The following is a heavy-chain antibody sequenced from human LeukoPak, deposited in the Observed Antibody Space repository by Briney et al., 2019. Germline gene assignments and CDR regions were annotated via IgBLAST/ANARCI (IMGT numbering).Heavy chain of an antibody. V-gene: IGHV3-23*01. D-gene: IGHD3-10*01. CDR1: GFTFSSYA. CDR2: ISGSGGST. CDR3: AKVTMVRGVIGWSDP. Sequence: GGSLRLSCAASGFTFSSYAMSWVRQAPGKGLEWVSAISGSGGSTYYADSVKGRFTISRDNSKNTLYLQMNSLRAEDTAVYYCAKVTMVRGVIGWSDPWSQGTLVTVSS. J-gene: IGHJ5*02.